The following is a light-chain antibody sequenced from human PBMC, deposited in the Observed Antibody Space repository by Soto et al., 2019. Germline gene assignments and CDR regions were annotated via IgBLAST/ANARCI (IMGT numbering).Light chain of an antibody. CDR2: DVS. Sequence: QSVLTQPASVSGSPGQSITISCTGTSSDVGGYNYVSWYQHHPGKAPKLMIYDVSNRPSGVSNRFSGSKSGNTASLTISGLQAEDEADYYCSSYTSSSTLRKVFGGGTKLTVL. V-gene: IGLV2-14*03. CDR1: SSDVGGYNY. J-gene: IGLJ2*01. CDR3: SSYTSSSTLRKV.